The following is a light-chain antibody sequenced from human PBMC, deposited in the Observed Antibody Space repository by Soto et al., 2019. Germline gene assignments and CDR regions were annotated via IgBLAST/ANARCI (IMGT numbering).Light chain of an antibody. CDR3: QQANSFPIT. V-gene: IGKV1-12*01. CDR2: AAS. J-gene: IGKJ5*01. Sequence: DIQVTQSPSSVAASVGDRVTITCRASQGINSWLAWYQQKPGRAPKLLIYAASSLQSGVPSRFSGSGSGTDFTLTISSLQPEDFATYYCQQANSFPITFGQGTQLEIK. CDR1: QGINSW.